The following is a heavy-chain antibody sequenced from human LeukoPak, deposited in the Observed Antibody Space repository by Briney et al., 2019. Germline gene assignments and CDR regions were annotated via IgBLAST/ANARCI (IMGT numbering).Heavy chain of an antibody. CDR1: GGSISSYY. V-gene: IGHV4-59*01. CDR3: TRGKVSADFYFYYYMDV. Sequence: SETLSLTCTVSGGSISSYYWSWIRQFPGKGLEWIAFTSYSGSTKYNPSLKSRVTISLDTSKNQFSLNLTSVTAADTAVYYCTRGKVSADFYFYYYMDVWGKGTTVTVSS. CDR2: TSYSGST. D-gene: IGHD2-8*01. J-gene: IGHJ6*03.